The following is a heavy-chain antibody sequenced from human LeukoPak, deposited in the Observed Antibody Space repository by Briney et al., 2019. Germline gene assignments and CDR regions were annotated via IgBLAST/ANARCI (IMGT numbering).Heavy chain of an antibody. J-gene: IGHJ6*03. Sequence: ASLKVSCKASGYTFTSYYMHWVRQAPGQGLEWMGIINPSGGSTSYAQKFQGRVTMTRDTSTSTVYMELSSLRSEDTAVYYCARGYCSSTSCYRGYGTYYYYYMDVWGKGTTVTVSS. CDR1: GYTFTSYY. D-gene: IGHD2-2*01. CDR2: INPSGGST. V-gene: IGHV1-46*01. CDR3: ARGYCSSTSCYRGYGTYYYYYMDV.